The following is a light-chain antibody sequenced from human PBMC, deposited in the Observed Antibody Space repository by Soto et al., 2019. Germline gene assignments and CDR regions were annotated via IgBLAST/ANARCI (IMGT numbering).Light chain of an antibody. V-gene: IGLV2-8*01. CDR1: SSDVGRYNY. Sequence: QSVLTQPPSASGSPGQSVTISCIGTSSDVGRYNYVSWYQHHPGKAPKLITYEVTKRPSGVPDRFSGSKSANTASLTVSGLQADDEADYYCSSYVGSNNYVFGTGTKVTVL. J-gene: IGLJ1*01. CDR2: EVT. CDR3: SSYVGSNNYV.